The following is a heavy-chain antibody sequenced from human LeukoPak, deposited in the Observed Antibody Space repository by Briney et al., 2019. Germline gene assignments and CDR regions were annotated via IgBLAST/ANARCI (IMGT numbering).Heavy chain of an antibody. D-gene: IGHD6-13*01. CDR1: GYTFTSYD. CDR3: ARVSSAGPIRGRLLAAAGNLDC. V-gene: IGHV1-8*01. CDR2: MNPNSGNT. Sequence: ASVKVSCKASGYTFTSYDINWVRQATGQGLEWMGWMNPNSGNTGYAQKFQGRVTMTRNTSISTAYMELSSLRSEDTAVYYCARVSSAGPIRGRLLAAAGNLDCWGQGTLVTVSS. J-gene: IGHJ4*02.